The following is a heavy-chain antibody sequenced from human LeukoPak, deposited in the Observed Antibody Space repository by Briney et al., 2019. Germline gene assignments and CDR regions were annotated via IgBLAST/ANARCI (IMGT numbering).Heavy chain of an antibody. D-gene: IGHD3-10*01. CDR3: AKDSFRVTILIVRGPHYFDY. V-gene: IGHV3-7*01. CDR2: INKDGGEK. J-gene: IGHJ4*02. CDR1: RFTFSNYW. Sequence: GGSLRLSCVASRFTFSNYWMTWVRQAPGKGLERVANINKDGGEKYYMESVKGRFTISRDNAKDSLYLQMNSLRAEDTAVYYCAKDSFRVTILIVRGPHYFDYWGQGTLVTVSS.